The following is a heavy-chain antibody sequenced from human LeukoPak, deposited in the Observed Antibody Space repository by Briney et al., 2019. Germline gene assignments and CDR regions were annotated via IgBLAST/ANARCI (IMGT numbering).Heavy chain of an antibody. CDR2: IYSGGST. V-gene: IGHV3-53*01. CDR3: ARDGSSGYWGSDYYFDY. D-gene: IGHD3-22*01. Sequence: GGSLRLSCAASGFTVSSNYMSWVRQAPGKGLEWVSVIYSGGSTYYADSVKGRFTISRVNSKNTLYLQMNSLRAEDTAVYYCARDGSSGYWGSDYYFDYWGQGTLVTVSS. CDR1: GFTVSSNY. J-gene: IGHJ4*02.